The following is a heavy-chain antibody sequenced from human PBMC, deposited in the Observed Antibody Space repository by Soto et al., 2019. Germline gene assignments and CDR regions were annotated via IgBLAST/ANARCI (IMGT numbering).Heavy chain of an antibody. CDR3: ASSVRSYFYGSDV. J-gene: IGHJ6*02. CDR2: IDHSDSYT. Sequence: GEFPKTSCKGSGYSFTSYWISWVRQMPGKGVEGMGSIDHSDSYTNYSSSCQGHITISADKTICTAYLQWSSLKASDTAMYSCASSVRSYFYGSDVWGQGTTVTVSS. V-gene: IGHV5-10-1*01. CDR1: GYSFTSYW.